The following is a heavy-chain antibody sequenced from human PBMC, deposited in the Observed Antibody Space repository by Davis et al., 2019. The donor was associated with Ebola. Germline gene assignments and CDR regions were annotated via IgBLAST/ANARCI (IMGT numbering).Heavy chain of an antibody. CDR2: IYYSGST. V-gene: IGHV4-31*03. D-gene: IGHD2-15*01. CDR3: ARDGVAVIAATRVSYGMDV. Sequence: PSETLSLTCTVSGYSISSGYYWSWIRQFPGKGLEWIGYIYYSGSTYYNPSLKSRVSVSVDTSKNQFSLKLSSVTAADTAVYFCARDGVAVIAATRVSYGMDVWGQGTSVTVSS. J-gene: IGHJ6*02. CDR1: GYSISSGYY.